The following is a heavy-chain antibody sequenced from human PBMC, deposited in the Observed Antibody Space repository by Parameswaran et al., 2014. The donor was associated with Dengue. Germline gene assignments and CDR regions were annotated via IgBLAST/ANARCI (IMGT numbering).Heavy chain of an antibody. J-gene: IGHJ6*02. V-gene: IGHV3-23*01. Sequence: VRQAPGKGLEWVSAISGSGGSTYYADSVKGRFTISRDNSKNTLYLQMNSLRAEDTAVYYCAKVREGFLEWLLLWGGHYGMDVWGQGTTVTVSS. CDR2: ISGSGGST. D-gene: IGHD3-3*01. CDR3: AKVREGFLEWLLLWGGHYGMDV.